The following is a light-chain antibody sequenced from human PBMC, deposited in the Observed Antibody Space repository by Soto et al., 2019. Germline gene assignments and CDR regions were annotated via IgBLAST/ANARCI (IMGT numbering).Light chain of an antibody. CDR3: QSYESSSLSGFV. V-gene: IGLV2-14*01. Sequence: QSVLTQPASVSGSPGQSITISCTGTNSDVGGYNYVSWYQQHPGKAPKLMIYEVSNRPSGVSNRFSGSKSGISASLAITGLQADDEADYYCQSYESSSLSGFVFGSGTKLTVL. CDR2: EVS. J-gene: IGLJ1*01. CDR1: NSDVGGYNY.